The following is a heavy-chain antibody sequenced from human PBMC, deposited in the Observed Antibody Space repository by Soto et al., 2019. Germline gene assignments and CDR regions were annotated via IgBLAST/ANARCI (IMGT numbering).Heavy chain of an antibody. CDR1: GFTFSSYG. CDR3: AKDREIVVVIQYYYYGMDV. D-gene: IGHD3-22*01. J-gene: IGHJ6*02. CDR2: ISYDGSNK. V-gene: IGHV3-30*18. Sequence: QVQLVESGGGVVQPGRSLRLSCAASGFTFSSYGMHWVRQAPGKELEWVAVISYDGSNKYYADSVKGRFTISRDNSKNTLYLQMNSLRAEDTAVYYCAKDREIVVVIQYYYYGMDVWGQGTTVTVSS.